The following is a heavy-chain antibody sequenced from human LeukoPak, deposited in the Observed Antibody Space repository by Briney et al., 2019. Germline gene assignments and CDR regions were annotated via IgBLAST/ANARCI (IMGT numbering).Heavy chain of an antibody. CDR3: AAKGIAAAAIDY. CDR2: MNPNSGST. D-gene: IGHD6-25*01. V-gene: IGHV1-8*01. Sequence: AASVKVSCKASGHTFTSYGINWVRQATGQGFEWMGWMNPNSGSTGYSQNFQGRVTMTRNTSINTAYMELSSLRSEDTAVYHCAAKGIAAAAIDYWGQGTLVTVSS. CDR1: GHTFTSYG. J-gene: IGHJ4*02.